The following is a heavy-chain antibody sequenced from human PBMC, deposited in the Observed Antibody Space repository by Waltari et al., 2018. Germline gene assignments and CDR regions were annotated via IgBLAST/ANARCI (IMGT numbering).Heavy chain of an antibody. CDR1: GFTFDDYA. Sequence: EVQLVESGGGLVQPGRSLRLSCAASGFTFDDYAMHWVRQAPGKGLEWVSGISWNSGSIGYADSVKGRFTISRDNAKNSLYLQMNSLRAEDMALYYCAKWDTAMVGTPYYFDYWGQGTLVTVSS. V-gene: IGHV3-9*03. D-gene: IGHD5-18*01. CDR3: AKWDTAMVGTPYYFDY. J-gene: IGHJ4*02. CDR2: ISWNSGSI.